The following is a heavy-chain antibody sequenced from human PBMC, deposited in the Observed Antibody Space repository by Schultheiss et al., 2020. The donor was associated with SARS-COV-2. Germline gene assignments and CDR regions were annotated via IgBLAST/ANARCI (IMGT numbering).Heavy chain of an antibody. CDR3: ARQISSITIFGVVPNWFDP. CDR1: GGSFSGYY. J-gene: IGHJ5*02. D-gene: IGHD3-3*01. V-gene: IGHV4-59*10. Sequence: SETLSLTCAVYGGSFSGYYWSWIRQPPGKGLEWIGSIYTSGSTNYNPSLKSRVTMSVDRSQNQFSLKLSSVTAADTAVYYCARQISSITIFGVVPNWFDPWGQGTLVTVSS. CDR2: IYTSGST.